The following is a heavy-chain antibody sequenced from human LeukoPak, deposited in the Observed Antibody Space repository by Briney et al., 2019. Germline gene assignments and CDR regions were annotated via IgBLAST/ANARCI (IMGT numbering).Heavy chain of an antibody. CDR2: ISSRSSTI. V-gene: IGHV3-48*01. CDR1: GFTFSTYS. D-gene: IGHD2-2*01. J-gene: IGHJ5*02. CDR3: ARVGDVVLAAASNWFDP. Sequence: PGGSLRLSCAASGFTFSTYSMNWVRQAPGRGLEWISYISSRSSTIYYADSVKGRFTISRDNAKNSLYLQMNSLRAEDTAVYYCARVGDVVLAAASNWFDPWGQGTLVTVPS.